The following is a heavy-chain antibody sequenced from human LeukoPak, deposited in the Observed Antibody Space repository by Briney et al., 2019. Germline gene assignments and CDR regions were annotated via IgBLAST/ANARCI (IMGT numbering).Heavy chain of an antibody. CDR2: ISKSGNII. J-gene: IGHJ6*02. CDR3: AGGGTGMVDYRYYYNAMDV. Sequence: PGGSLRLSCAASGFISTNYAMSWVRQGPGKGLEWISYISKSGNIIYYADSVKGRFTISRDNAKNSVFLEMDSLRVDDTAVYYCAGGGTGMVDYRYYYNAMDVWGQGTTVVVSS. D-gene: IGHD4/OR15-4a*01. V-gene: IGHV3-11*01. CDR1: GFISTNYA.